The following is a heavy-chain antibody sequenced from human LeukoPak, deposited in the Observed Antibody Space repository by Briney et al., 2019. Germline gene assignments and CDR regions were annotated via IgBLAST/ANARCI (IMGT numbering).Heavy chain of an antibody. J-gene: IGHJ4*02. V-gene: IGHV4-39*01. CDR3: ARLLQTTFGGKY. D-gene: IGHD3-10*02. Sequence: SDTLSLTCTVSDYSISLSSSNWWGWIRQPPGKGLEWIGSIHYSGSTYYSPSLKSRVTISVDTSKNQFSLKLTSVTAADTAVYYCARLLQTTFGGKYWGQGTLVTVSS. CDR2: IHYSGST. CDR1: DYSISLSSSNW.